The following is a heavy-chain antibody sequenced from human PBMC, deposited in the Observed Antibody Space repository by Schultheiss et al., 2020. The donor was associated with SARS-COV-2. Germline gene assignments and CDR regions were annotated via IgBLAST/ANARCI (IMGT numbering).Heavy chain of an antibody. V-gene: IGHV2-70*01. CDR2: IDWDDDK. D-gene: IGHD6-13*01. Sequence: SGPTLVKPTQTLTLTCTFSGFSLSTSGMCVSWIRQPPGKALEWLAPIDWDDDKYYSTSLKTRLTISKDTSKNQVVLTMTNMDPVDTATYYCARIRREQQLRGYYYGMDVWGQGTTVTVSS. CDR1: GFSLSTSGMC. CDR3: ARIRREQQLRGYYYGMDV. J-gene: IGHJ6*02.